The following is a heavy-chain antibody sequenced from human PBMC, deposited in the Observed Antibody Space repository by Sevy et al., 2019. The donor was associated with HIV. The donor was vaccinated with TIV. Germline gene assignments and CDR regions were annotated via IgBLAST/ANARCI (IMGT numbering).Heavy chain of an antibody. CDR3: AKGGGTSLWGSYRS. CDR1: GFTFKSYA. CDR2: ISYDGSNK. V-gene: IGHV3-30*18. D-gene: IGHD3-16*02. J-gene: IGHJ4*02. Sequence: GGSLRLSCAASGFTFKSYAMDWVRQAPGKGLEWVAVISYDGSNKYYADSVKGRFTISRDNSKNTVYLQMNSLRAEDSAVYYCAKGGGTSLWGSYRSWGQGTLVTVSS.